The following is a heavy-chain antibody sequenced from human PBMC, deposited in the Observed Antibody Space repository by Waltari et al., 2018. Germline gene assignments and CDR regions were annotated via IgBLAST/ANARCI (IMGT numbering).Heavy chain of an antibody. J-gene: IGHJ4*01. CDR2: INRGGST. D-gene: IGHD6-19*01. V-gene: IGHV4-34*02. CDR3: ARAPPDVGGWDYFDY. CDR1: GGSFSGYY. Sequence: QVQLQQWGAGLLKSSETLSLTCAVYGGSFSGYYWSWIRQPPGKGLEWIGEINRGGSTNYHPSLKSRVTISVDTSKNQFPLKLRSVTAADTAVYYCARAPPDVGGWDYFDYWGHGTLVTVSS.